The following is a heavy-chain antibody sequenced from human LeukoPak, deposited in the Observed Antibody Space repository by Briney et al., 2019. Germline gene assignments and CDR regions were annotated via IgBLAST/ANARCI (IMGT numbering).Heavy chain of an antibody. CDR1: GYSFTSYW. V-gene: IGHV5-51*01. CDR2: IYPGDSDT. J-gene: IGHJ4*02. CDR3: ARQGSSGYYYVGY. Sequence: KGGESLKISCKGSGYSFTSYWIGWVRQMPGKGLEWMAIIYPGDSDTRYSPSFQGQVTISADKSISTAYLQWSSLKASDTAMYYCARQGSSGYYYVGYWGQGTLVTVSS. D-gene: IGHD3-22*01.